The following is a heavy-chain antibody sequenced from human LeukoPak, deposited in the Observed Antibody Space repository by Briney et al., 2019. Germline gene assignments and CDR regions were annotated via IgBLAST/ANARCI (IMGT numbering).Heavy chain of an antibody. V-gene: IGHV3-23*01. CDR2: ISGSGGST. Sequence: PGGSLRLSCAASGFTFSSYAMSWVRQAPGKGLEWVSAISGSGGSTYYADSVKGRFTISRDNSKNTLYLQMNSLRAEDMAVYYCATYRMATSYSYFDYWGQGTLVTVSS. J-gene: IGHJ4*02. CDR3: ATYRMATSYSYFDY. D-gene: IGHD5-24*01. CDR1: GFTFSSYA.